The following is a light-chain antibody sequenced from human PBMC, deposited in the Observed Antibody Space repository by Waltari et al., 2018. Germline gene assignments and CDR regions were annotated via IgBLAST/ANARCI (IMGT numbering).Light chain of an antibody. CDR2: GNT. V-gene: IGLV1-40*01. CDR1: SSNIGAGYD. CDR3: QSYDSSLSGWV. Sequence: QSVLTQPPSVSEAPGQRVTISCTGSSSNIGAGYDVHWYQQVPGTAPKLLIYGNTNRPSGVPDRFSGSKSGTSASLAITGLQAEDEADYYCQSYDSSLSGWVFGGGTKLTVL. J-gene: IGLJ3*02.